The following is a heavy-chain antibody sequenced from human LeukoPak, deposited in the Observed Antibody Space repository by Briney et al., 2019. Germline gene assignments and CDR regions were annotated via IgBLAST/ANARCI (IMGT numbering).Heavy chain of an antibody. V-gene: IGHV4-59*08. CDR1: SGSINNYY. CDR2: IYYNGNT. CDR3: ARAGGKSDWYFDL. Sequence: SETLSLTCSVSSGSINNYYWSWIRQSPGKGREWMGYIYYNGNTNYNPSLKSRVTISVDTSKRQCSLKLSSLPAADTAVYYCARAGGKSDWYFDLWGRGTLVTVSS. D-gene: IGHD4-23*01. J-gene: IGHJ2*01.